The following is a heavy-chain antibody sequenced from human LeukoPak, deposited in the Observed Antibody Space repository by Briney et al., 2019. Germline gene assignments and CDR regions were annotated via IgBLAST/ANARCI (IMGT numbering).Heavy chain of an antibody. V-gene: IGHV3-74*01. Sequence: PGRSLRLSCAASGFTFSSYWLHWVRQVPGKGLVWVSRINSDGSSTSYADSVKGRFTISRDNAKNTLYLHMNSLRAEDTAVYYCARGRGYTGYDFDYWGQGTLVTVSS. J-gene: IGHJ4*02. CDR1: GFTFSSYW. CDR3: ARGRGYTGYDFDY. CDR2: INSDGSST. D-gene: IGHD5-12*01.